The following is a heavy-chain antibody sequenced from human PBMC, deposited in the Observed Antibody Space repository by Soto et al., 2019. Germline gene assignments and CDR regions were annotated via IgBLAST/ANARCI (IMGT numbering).Heavy chain of an antibody. CDR3: ARGGRGYYCVDV. V-gene: IGHV3-74*01. CDR1: GFTFSDYW. CDR2: IKGDASTT. Sequence: RLSCAASGFTFSDYWIHWVRQAPGKGLVWLSRIKGDASTTNYADSVMGRFTVSRDNARNTVYLQMNSLRAEDTAIYYCARGGRGYYCVDVWGKGITVTVS. J-gene: IGHJ6*03.